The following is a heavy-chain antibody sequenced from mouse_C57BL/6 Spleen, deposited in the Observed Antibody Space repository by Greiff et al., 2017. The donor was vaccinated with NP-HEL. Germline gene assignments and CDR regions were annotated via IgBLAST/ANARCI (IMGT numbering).Heavy chain of an antibody. Sequence: EVKLVESEGGLVQPGSSLKLSCTASGFTFSDYYMAWVRQVPEKGLEWVANINYDGSSTYYLDSLKSRFIISRDNAKNILDLQMSSLKSEDTATYYCARDDGYAMDYWGQGASVTVSS. CDR1: GFTFSDYY. CDR2: INYDGSST. V-gene: IGHV5-16*01. D-gene: IGHD2-3*01. J-gene: IGHJ4*01. CDR3: ARDDGYAMDY.